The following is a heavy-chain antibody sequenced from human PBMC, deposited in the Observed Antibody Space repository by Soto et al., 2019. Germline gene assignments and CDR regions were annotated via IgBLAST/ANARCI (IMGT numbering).Heavy chain of an antibody. V-gene: IGHV3-11*01. CDR3: ARARGYSYGHFDY. Sequence: GGSLRLSCVASGFSFSDYYMTWIRQAPGKRPEWVSCISDSGTAISYADSVKGRFTISRDNARNTLYLQMNSLRAEDTAVYFCARARGYSYGHFDYWGQGTLVTVSS. D-gene: IGHD5-18*01. J-gene: IGHJ4*02. CDR1: GFSFSDYY. CDR2: ISDSGTAI.